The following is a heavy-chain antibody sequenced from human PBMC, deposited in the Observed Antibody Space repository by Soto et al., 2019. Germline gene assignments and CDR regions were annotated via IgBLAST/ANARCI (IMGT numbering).Heavy chain of an antibody. J-gene: IGHJ6*04. Sequence: QVQLVQSGAEVKKPGSSVKVSCKASGGTFSSYAISWLRQAPGQGLEWMGGIIPIFGTANYAQTCQGRVPITADESTSTAYMELSSRRYEGTAVYYCAREPPAAGADYYYGMDVWGKGTTVPVAA. D-gene: IGHD6-13*01. CDR2: IIPIFGTA. CDR3: AREPPAAGADYYYGMDV. V-gene: IGHV1-69*01. CDR1: GGTFSSYA.